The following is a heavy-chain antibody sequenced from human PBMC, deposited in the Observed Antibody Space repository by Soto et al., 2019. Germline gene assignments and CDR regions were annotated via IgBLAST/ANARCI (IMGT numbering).Heavy chain of an antibody. Sequence: ASVKVSCKASGYTFTSYYMHWVRQAPGQGLEWMGIINPSGGSTSYAQKFQGRVTMTRDTSTSTVYMKLSSLRSEDTAVYYCVRGVFEQWLGGFCFAPGGQGTLVTAS. CDR2: INPSGGST. D-gene: IGHD6-19*01. CDR1: GYTFTSYY. J-gene: IGHJ5*02. V-gene: IGHV1-46*03. CDR3: VRGVFEQWLGGFCFAP.